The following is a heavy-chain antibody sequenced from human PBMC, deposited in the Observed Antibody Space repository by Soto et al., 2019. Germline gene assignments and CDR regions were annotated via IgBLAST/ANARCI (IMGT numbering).Heavy chain of an antibody. V-gene: IGHV4-34*12. CDR1: GGSFNANY. Sequence: KTSETLSLTCAVSGGSFNANYWSWIRQPPGKGLEWIGEIFHSGNTNYSPSLKSRVTISVDTSKNQFSLKLSSVTAADTAVYYCASARWDYWGQGILVTVSS. J-gene: IGHJ4*02. CDR3: ASARWDY. CDR2: IFHSGNT.